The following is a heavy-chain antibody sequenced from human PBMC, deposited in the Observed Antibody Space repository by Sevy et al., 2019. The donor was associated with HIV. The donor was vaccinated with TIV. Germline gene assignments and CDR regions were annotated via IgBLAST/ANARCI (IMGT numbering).Heavy chain of an antibody. Sequence: GGSLRLSCAASGFTFSSFYMTWVRQAPGKGLEWVATINQDANEKYYVDSVKGRFTISRDNAKNSLYLQMNSLRAEDTAVYYCARGRYCVDGSCYFDYWGQGTLVTVSS. V-gene: IGHV3-7*01. J-gene: IGHJ4*02. D-gene: IGHD2-15*01. CDR1: GFTFSSFY. CDR3: ARGRYCVDGSCYFDY. CDR2: INQDANEK.